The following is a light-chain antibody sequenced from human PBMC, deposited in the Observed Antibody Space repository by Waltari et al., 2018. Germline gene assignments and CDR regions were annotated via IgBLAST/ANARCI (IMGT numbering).Light chain of an antibody. J-gene: IGLJ1*01. CDR3: SSYTDRNTRV. CDR1: NSDVGYYDF. V-gene: IGLV2-14*03. CDR2: GVR. Sequence: QSALTQPASVSGSPGPSITISCTGSNSDVGYYDFFSWYRQHPGGVPKVLMYGVRIRPSGISNRFSGSKSGNTASLTISGLQAEDEADYYCSSYTDRNTRVFGSGTKVTVL.